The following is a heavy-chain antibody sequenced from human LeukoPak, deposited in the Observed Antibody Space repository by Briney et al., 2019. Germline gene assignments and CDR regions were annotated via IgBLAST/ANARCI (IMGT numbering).Heavy chain of an antibody. CDR2: FSAYKGNT. CDR3: ATDAIAAAGTSWFDP. D-gene: IGHD6-13*01. CDR1: GYTFTSYG. V-gene: IGHV1-18*01. J-gene: IGHJ5*02. Sequence: ASVKVSCKAPGYTFTSYGLSWVPQAPGQGLGWMGWFSAYKGNTNYAQKLQGRVTMTTDTSTSTAYMELRSLRSDDTAVYYGATDAIAAAGTSWFDPWGQGTLAPVSS.